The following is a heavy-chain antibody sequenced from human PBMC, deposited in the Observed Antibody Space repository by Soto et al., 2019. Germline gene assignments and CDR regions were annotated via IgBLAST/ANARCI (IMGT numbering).Heavy chain of an antibody. Sequence: GGSLRLSWAASGFIFSSYAMIWVRQAPGKGLEWVSAISGSGTTAYYADSVKGRFTFSRDNSKKTMYLQMNSLRAEDTAVYYCAKTTDGWFSAFEIWGQGTLVTVSS. J-gene: IGHJ3*02. V-gene: IGHV3-23*01. CDR1: GFIFSSYA. CDR2: ISGSGTTA. CDR3: AKTTDGWFSAFEI. D-gene: IGHD6-19*01.